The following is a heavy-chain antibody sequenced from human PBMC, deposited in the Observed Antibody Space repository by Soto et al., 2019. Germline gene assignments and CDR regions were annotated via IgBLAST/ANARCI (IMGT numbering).Heavy chain of an antibody. CDR3: ARSQFYGSGSYNPDY. CDR1: GFTFSSYG. J-gene: IGHJ4*02. Sequence: QVQLVESGGGVVQPGRSLRLSCAASGFTFSSYGMHWVRQAPGKGLEWVAVISYDGSNKYYADSVKGRFTISRDNSKNTLYLQMNSLRAEDTAVYYCARSQFYGSGSYNPDYWGQGTLVTVSS. CDR2: ISYDGSNK. D-gene: IGHD3-10*01. V-gene: IGHV3-30*03.